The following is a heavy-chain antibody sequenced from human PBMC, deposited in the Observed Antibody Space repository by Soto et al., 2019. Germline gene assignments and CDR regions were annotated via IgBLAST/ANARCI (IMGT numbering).Heavy chain of an antibody. CDR3: ARVRQQLVLSYFDY. D-gene: IGHD6-13*01. CDR1: GGSISSSTW. V-gene: IGHV4-4*02. J-gene: IGHJ4*02. Sequence: SETLSLTCAVSGGSISSSTWWSWVRQPPGKGLEWIGEIYHSGSTNYNPSLKSRVTISVDKSKNQFSLKLSSVTAADTAVYYCARVRQQLVLSYFDYWGQGTLVTVSS. CDR2: IYHSGST.